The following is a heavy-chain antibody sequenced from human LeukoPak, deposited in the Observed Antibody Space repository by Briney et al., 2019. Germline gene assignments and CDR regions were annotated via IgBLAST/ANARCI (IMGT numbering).Heavy chain of an antibody. J-gene: IGHJ4*02. Sequence: ASVKVSCKASGYTFTGYYMHWVRQAPGQGLEWMGWINPNSGGTNYAQKFQGRVTMTRDMSTSTVYMELSSLRSEDTAVYYCARDLVMGEQQPWGQGTLVTVSS. V-gene: IGHV1-2*02. CDR2: INPNSGGT. D-gene: IGHD6-13*01. CDR1: GYTFTGYY. CDR3: ARDLVMGEQQP.